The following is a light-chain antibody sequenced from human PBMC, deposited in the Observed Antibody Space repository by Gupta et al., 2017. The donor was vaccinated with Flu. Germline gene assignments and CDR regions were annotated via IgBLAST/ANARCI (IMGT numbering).Light chain of an antibody. J-gene: IGKJ2*01. CDR1: QSISTW. Sequence: PSPRSASVGDRVTITCRASQSISTWVAWHQQKPGTAPKVLIYKASSLQRGVPSRFSGSGSGTEFTLSISSLQPDDFATYYCQQYNSYPYTFGQGTKVEI. CDR3: QQYNSYPYT. V-gene: IGKV1-5*03. CDR2: KAS.